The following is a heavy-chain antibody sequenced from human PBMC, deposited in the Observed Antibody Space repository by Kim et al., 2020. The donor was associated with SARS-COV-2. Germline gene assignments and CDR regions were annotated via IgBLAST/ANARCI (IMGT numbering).Heavy chain of an antibody. Sequence: NTTYTPSLKSRVTISVAPSKHQFSLKLSSVTAADTAVYYWARGRNGGRAYWGQGTLVTVSS. CDR2: NT. D-gene: IGHD3-10*01. J-gene: IGHJ4*02. V-gene: IGHV4-34*01. CDR3: ARGRNGGRAY.